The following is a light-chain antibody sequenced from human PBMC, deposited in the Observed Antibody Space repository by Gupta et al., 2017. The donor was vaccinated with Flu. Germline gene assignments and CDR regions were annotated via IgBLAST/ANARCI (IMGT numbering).Light chain of an antibody. CDR2: DDY. Sequence: QSALTQPRSVSGSPRQSVSISCTGTSSDVGAYEYVSLYQQYPGKAHKFIIHDDYKRPAGVAGGFSASTSGNTASLTISGQQEEEEDDYYCCSDAGSNSWVFGGGTKLTVL. CDR1: SSDVGAYEY. J-gene: IGLJ2*01. V-gene: IGLV2-11*01. CDR3: CSDAGSNSWV.